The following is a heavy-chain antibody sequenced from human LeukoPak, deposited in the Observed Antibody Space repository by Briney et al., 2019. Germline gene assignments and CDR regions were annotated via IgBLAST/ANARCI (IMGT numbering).Heavy chain of an antibody. CDR2: IYYSGST. V-gene: IGHV4-39*01. J-gene: IGHJ5*02. CDR1: GGSISSSSYY. D-gene: IGHD6-13*01. CDR3: ASEMRHSSTSPLWFDP. Sequence: SETLSLTCTVSGGSISSSSYYWGWIRQPPGKGLEWIGSIYYSGSTYYNPSLKSRVTISVDTSKNQFSLKLSSVTAADTAAYYCASEMRHSSTSPLWFDPWGQGTLVTVSS.